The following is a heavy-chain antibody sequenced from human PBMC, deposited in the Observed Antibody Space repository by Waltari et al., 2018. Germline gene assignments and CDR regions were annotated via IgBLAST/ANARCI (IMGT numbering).Heavy chain of an antibody. V-gene: IGHV3-30*18. CDR2: IWYDGSNK. D-gene: IGHD4-4*01. CDR1: GFTFSSYG. J-gene: IGHJ6*02. CDR3: AKGQHFFYSKWGYYYYGMDV. Sequence: QVQLVESGGGVVQPGRSLRLSCAASGFTFSSYGMHWVRQAPGKGTEWVAVIWYDGSNKYYADSVKGRFTISRDNSKNTLYLQMNSLRAEDTAMYYCAKGQHFFYSKWGYYYYGMDVWGQGTTVTVSS.